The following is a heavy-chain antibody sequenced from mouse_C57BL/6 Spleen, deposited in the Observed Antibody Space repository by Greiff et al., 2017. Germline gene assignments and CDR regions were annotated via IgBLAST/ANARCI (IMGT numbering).Heavy chain of an antibody. J-gene: IGHJ1*03. V-gene: IGHV5-17*01. CDR3: ARYRYFDV. CDR1: GFTFSDYG. CDR2: ISSGSSTI. Sequence: EVQGVESGGGLVKPGGSLKLSCAASGFTFSDYGMHWVRQAPEKGLECVAYISSGSSTIYYADTVKGRFTISRDNAKNTLFLQMTSLRSEDTAMYYCARYRYFDVWGTGTTVTVSS.